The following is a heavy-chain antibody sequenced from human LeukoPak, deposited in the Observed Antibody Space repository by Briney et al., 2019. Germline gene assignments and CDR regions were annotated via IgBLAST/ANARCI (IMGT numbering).Heavy chain of an antibody. Sequence: QSGKSLRLSCAASRFTFTTFSDYVMHWARQAPGKGLEWVAAVLYDGGSEYYADSVKGRFAVSRDNSKNTLYLQMRSLRPEDTAVYYCASNFYDVGGYYYRTPVQYWGQGTPVTVSS. CDR3: ASNFYDVGGYYYRTPVQY. J-gene: IGHJ4*02. CDR1: RFTFTTFSDYV. CDR2: VLYDGGSE. D-gene: IGHD3-22*01. V-gene: IGHV3-30*09.